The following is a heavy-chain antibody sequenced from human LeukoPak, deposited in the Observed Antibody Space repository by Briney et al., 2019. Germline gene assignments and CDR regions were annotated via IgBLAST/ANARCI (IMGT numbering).Heavy chain of an antibody. CDR2: INAGNGNT. CDR1: GYTFTSYA. D-gene: IGHD3-3*01. Sequence: ASVKVSCKASGYTFTSYAMHWVRQAPGQRLEWMGWINAGNGNTKYSQKFQGRATITRDTSASTAYMELSSLRSEDTAVYYCARDGIFGVVKDYYYGMDVWGQGTTVTVSS. CDR3: ARDGIFGVVKDYYYGMDV. J-gene: IGHJ6*02. V-gene: IGHV1-3*01.